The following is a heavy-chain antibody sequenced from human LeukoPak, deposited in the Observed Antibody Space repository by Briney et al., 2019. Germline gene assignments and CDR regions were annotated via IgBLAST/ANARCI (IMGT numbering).Heavy chain of an antibody. CDR2: IYYSGST. D-gene: IGHD3-22*01. V-gene: IGHV4-39*07. J-gene: IGHJ5*02. CDR1: GGSISSSSYY. CDR3: ARDLFYDSSGYYSNWFDP. Sequence: SETLSLTCTVSGGSISSSSYYWGWIRQPPGKGLEWIGSIYYSGSTYYNPSLKSRVTISVDTSKNQFSLKLSSVTAADTAVYYCARDLFYDSSGYYSNWFDPWGQGTLVTVSS.